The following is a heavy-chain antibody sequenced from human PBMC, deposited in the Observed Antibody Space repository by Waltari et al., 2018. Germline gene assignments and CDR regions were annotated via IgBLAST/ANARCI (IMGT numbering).Heavy chain of an antibody. D-gene: IGHD3-9*01. CDR2: INHSGST. J-gene: IGHJ4*02. CDR1: GGSFRGYY. CDR3: ARERLGQLGRYYFDY. V-gene: IGHV4-34*01. Sequence: QLQLQQWGAGLLKPSETLSLTCAVYGGSFRGYYRSWIRPPPGKGLEWIGEINHSGSTNYNPSLKSRVTISVDTSKNQFSLKLSSVTAADTAVYYCARERLGQLGRYYFDYWGQGTLVTVSS.